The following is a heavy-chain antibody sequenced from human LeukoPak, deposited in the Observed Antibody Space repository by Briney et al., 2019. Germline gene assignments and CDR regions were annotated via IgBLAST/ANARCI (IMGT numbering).Heavy chain of an antibody. V-gene: IGHV1-18*01. CDR1: GYTFSSSG. D-gene: IGHD2-2*01. Sequence: ASVKVSCKASGYTFSSSGISWVRQAPGQGLEWMGWISAYNGNTHYAQKLQGRVTLTTDTSTSTGYMELRSLRSDDSAVYYCARDRGVIPAARTSNYYYYGMDVWGQGTMVTVSS. CDR2: ISAYNGNT. J-gene: IGHJ6*02. CDR3: ARDRGVIPAARTSNYYYYGMDV.